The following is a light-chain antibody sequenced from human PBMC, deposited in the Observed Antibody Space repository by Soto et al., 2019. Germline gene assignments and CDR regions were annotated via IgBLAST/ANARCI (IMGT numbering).Light chain of an antibody. J-gene: IGLJ1*01. CDR1: SSDVGGSNY. CDR2: DVS. Sequence: QSALSQPASVSGSPGQSITISCTGASSDVGGSNYVSWYQQHPGKAPKLMIYDVSNRPSGVSNRFSGSKSGNTASLTISGLQAEDEAAYYCGSYSSSSPLYVFGTGTKLTVL. V-gene: IGLV2-14*03. CDR3: GSYSSSSPLYV.